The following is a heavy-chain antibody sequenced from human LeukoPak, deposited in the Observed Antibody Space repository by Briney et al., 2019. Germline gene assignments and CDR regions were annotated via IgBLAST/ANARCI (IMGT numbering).Heavy chain of an antibody. Sequence: ASVKVSCRASGYTFTSYYMHWVRQAPGQGLEWMGWINPNSGGTNYAQKFQGRVTMTRDTSISTAYMELSRLRSDDTAVYYCARDRRAAINWFDPWGQGTLVTVSS. V-gene: IGHV1-2*02. CDR1: GYTFTSYY. CDR2: INPNSGGT. CDR3: ARDRRAAINWFDP. D-gene: IGHD2-2*02. J-gene: IGHJ5*02.